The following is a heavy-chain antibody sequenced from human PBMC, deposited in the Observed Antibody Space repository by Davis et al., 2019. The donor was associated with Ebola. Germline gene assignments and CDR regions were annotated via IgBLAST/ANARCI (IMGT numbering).Heavy chain of an antibody. CDR2: IRSKANSYAT. V-gene: IGHV3-73*01. Sequence: GGSLRLSCAASGFTFSGSAMHWVRQASGKGLEWVGRIRSKANSYATAYAASVKGRFTISRDDSKNTAYLQMNSLKTEDTAVYYCARAAVAGTVLDYWGQGTLVTVSS. CDR3: ARAAVAGTVLDY. J-gene: IGHJ4*02. D-gene: IGHD6-19*01. CDR1: GFTFSGSA.